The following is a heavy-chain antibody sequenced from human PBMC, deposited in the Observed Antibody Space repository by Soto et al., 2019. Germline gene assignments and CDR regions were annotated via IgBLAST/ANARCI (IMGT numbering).Heavy chain of an antibody. D-gene: IGHD6-13*01. V-gene: IGHV3-74*01. CDR1: GFSFSSYW. J-gene: IGHJ5*02. CDR3: ARVRVGSYNWFDP. Sequence: EVQLVESGGGLVQPGGSLRLSCAVSGFSFSSYWMHWVRQAPGKGLEWVSRINSDGSRTYYADSVKGRFTISRDNAKNTLYLEMNGLRAEDTAVYYCARVRVGSYNWFDPGGQGTLVPVSS. CDR2: INSDGSRT.